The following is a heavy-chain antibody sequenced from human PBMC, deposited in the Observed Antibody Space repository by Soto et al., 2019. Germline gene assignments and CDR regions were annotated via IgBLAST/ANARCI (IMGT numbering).Heavy chain of an antibody. CDR2: IKQDGSEK. CDR1: GFTFSSYW. CDR3: ARRTGYSSSWYYYYYMDV. Sequence: GGSLRLSCAASGFTFSSYWMSWVRQAPGKGLEWVANIKQDGSEKYYVDSVKGRFTISRDNAKNSLYLQMNSLRAEDTAVYYCARRTGYSSSWYYYYYMDVWGKGTTVTVSS. J-gene: IGHJ6*03. D-gene: IGHD6-13*01. V-gene: IGHV3-7*01.